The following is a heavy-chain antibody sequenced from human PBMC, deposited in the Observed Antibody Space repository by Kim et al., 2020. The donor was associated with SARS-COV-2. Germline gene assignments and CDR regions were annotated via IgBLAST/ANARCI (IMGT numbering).Heavy chain of an antibody. CDR3: ARGRWFGELSSFQH. Sequence: AQKFQGRVTMTRDTSTSTVYMELSSLRSEDTAMYYCARGRWFGELSSFQHWGQGTLVTVSS. D-gene: IGHD3-10*01. V-gene: IGHV1-46*01. J-gene: IGHJ1*01.